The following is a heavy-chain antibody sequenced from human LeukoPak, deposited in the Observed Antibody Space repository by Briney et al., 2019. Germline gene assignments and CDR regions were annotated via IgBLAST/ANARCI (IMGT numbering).Heavy chain of an antibody. CDR2: ISTYNGNT. Sequence: ASVKVSCRASGYTFTNYDINWVRQAPGQGLEWMGWISTYNGNTNYAQKLQGRVTMTTDTSTSTVYRELRSLRSDDTAVYYCAKIAYGANFFDYWGQGTLVTVSS. V-gene: IGHV1-18*01. CDR3: AKIAYGANFFDY. D-gene: IGHD4/OR15-4a*01. CDR1: GYTFTNYD. J-gene: IGHJ4*02.